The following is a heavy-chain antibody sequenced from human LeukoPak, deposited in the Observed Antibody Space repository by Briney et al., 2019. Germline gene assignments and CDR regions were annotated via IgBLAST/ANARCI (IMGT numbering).Heavy chain of an antibody. J-gene: IGHJ4*02. Sequence: GGSLRLSCAASGFNFGRYGIHWVRQTPDKRLEWVAFIRNDGSDKYYADSVKGRFTISRDNSKNILYLQMNSLRPEDTALYYCECRGVFDYWGPGTLVTVSS. CDR2: IRNDGSDK. CDR1: GFNFGRYG. V-gene: IGHV3-30*02. CDR3: ECRGVFDY. D-gene: IGHD3-10*01.